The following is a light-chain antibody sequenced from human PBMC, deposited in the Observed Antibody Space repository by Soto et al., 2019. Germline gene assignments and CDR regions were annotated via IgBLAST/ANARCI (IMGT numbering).Light chain of an antibody. V-gene: IGLV2-14*01. CDR3: SSYTTSNTRQIV. CDR2: DVS. CDR1: SSDVGGYNY. Sequence: QSALTQRASWSGSPGQSITISCTGTSSDVGGYNYVSWYQQHPGKAPKFMIYDVSNRPSGVSNRFSGSKSGNTASLTISGLQAEDEADYYCSSYTTSNTRQIVFGTGTKVTVL. J-gene: IGLJ1*01.